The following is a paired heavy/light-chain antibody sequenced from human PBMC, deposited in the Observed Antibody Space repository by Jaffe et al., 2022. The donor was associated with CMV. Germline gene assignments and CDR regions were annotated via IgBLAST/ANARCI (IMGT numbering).Light chain of an antibody. CDR1: SSNIGNNY. Sequence: QSVLTQPPSVSAAPGQKVTISCSGSSSNIGNNYISWYQHLPGTAPKLLISESDKRPSGIPDRFSGSKSGTSATLGITGLQTGDEADYYCGTWDSSLSAYVFGTGTKVTVL. CDR2: ESD. CDR3: GTWDSSLSAYV. V-gene: IGLV1-51*02. J-gene: IGLJ1*01.
Heavy chain of an antibody. J-gene: IGHJ4*02. Sequence: EVQLLQSGGNLVQPGGSLRLSCAASGFTFNNYALSWVRQAPGKGLEWVSAISGTGISTYYADSVKGRFTISRDNSKHTLYLQMNSLRAEDTAVYYCAKEGAPPSFDYWGQGTLVTVSS. CDR2: ISGTGIST. CDR3: AKEGAPPSFDY. D-gene: IGHD3-16*01. CDR1: GFTFNNYA. V-gene: IGHV3-23*01.